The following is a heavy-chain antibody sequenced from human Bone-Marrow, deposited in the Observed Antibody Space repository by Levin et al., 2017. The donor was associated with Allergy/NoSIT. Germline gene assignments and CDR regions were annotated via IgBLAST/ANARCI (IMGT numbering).Heavy chain of an antibody. CDR2: INWNGGST. D-gene: IGHD2-2*01. CDR1: GFSFDDHG. J-gene: IGHJ3*02. V-gene: IGHV3-20*04. CDR3: ARVGDYAVTADAFDI. Sequence: GESLKISCAASGFSFDDHGMSWVRQPPGKGLEWVSTINWNGGSTGYVDSVKGRFTISRDNAKNSLYLQLNGLRAEDTAFYYCARVGDYAVTADAFDIWGQGTLVTVSS.